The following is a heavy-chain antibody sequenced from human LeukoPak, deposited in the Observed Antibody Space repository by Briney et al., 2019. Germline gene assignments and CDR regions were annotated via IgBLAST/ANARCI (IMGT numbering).Heavy chain of an antibody. CDR3: ARLGTMVRGVIRHFDY. CDR1: GYSISSGYY. V-gene: IGHV4-38-2*02. CDR2: IYYSGST. J-gene: IGHJ4*02. D-gene: IGHD3-10*01. Sequence: SETLSLTCTVSGYSISSGYYWGWIRQPPGKGLEWIGSIYYSGSTYYNPSLKSRVTISVDTSKNQFSLKLSSVTAADTAVYYCARLGTMVRGVIRHFDYWGQGTLVTVSS.